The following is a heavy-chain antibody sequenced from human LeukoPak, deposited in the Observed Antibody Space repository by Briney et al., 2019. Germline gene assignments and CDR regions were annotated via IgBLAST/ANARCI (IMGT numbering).Heavy chain of an antibody. D-gene: IGHD2-2*03. CDR3: ARQVAIVVVPAARGTFDP. V-gene: IGHV4-39*01. Sequence: SETLSLTCTVSGGSISSSSYYWGWIRQPPGKGLEWIGSIYYSGSTYYNPSLKSRVTISVDTSKNQFSLKLSSVTAADTAVYYCARQVAIVVVPAARGTFDPWGQGTLVTVSP. CDR2: IYYSGST. J-gene: IGHJ5*02. CDR1: GGSISSSSYY.